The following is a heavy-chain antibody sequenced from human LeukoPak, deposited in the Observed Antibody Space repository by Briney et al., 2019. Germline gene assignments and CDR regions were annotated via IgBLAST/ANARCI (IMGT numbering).Heavy chain of an antibody. CDR3: ARHVYGEGMVV. J-gene: IGHJ6*04. V-gene: IGHV4-59*08. CDR1: GGSLDGYY. Sequence: PSETLSLTCTVSGGSLDGYYWGWIRQPPGKGLECIGYIHSSEGTAHNASLKSRLTISLDTSKNQFSLTLSSVTAADTAVYYCARHVYGEGMVVWGKGTTVTVSS. D-gene: IGHD4-17*01. CDR2: IHSSEGT.